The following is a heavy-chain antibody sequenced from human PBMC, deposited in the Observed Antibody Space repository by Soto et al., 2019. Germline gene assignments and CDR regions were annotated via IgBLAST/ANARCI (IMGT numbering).Heavy chain of an antibody. CDR1: GGSISRYY. CDR3: ARERIVKYSSSSSWDAFDI. V-gene: IGHV4-59*01. Sequence: SETLSLTCTVSGGSISRYYWSWIRQPPGKGLEWIGYIYYSGSTNYNPSLKSRVTISVDTSKNQFSLKLSSVTAADTAVYYCARERIVKYSSSSSWDAFDIWGQGTMVTVSS. D-gene: IGHD6-6*01. CDR2: IYYSGST. J-gene: IGHJ3*02.